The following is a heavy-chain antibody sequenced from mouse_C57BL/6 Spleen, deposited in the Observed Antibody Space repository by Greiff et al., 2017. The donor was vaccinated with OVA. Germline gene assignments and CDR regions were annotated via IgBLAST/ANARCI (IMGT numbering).Heavy chain of an antibody. D-gene: IGHD1-2*01. J-gene: IGHJ2*01. CDR1: GYAFSSSW. CDR3: ARDYYGRTYFDY. Sequence: QVQLKQSGPELVKPGASVKISCKASGYAFSSSWMNWVKQRPGKGLEWIGRIYPGDGDTNYNGKFKGKATLTADKSSSTAYMQLSSLTSEDSAVDFCARDYYGRTYFDYWGQGTTLTVSS. V-gene: IGHV1-82*01. CDR2: IYPGDGDT.